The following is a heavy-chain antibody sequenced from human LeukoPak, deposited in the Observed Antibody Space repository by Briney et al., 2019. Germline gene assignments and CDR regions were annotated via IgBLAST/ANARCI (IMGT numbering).Heavy chain of an antibody. CDR2: ISAYNGNT. J-gene: IGHJ4*02. CDR1: GYTFTSYG. D-gene: IGHD3-10*01. CDR3: ASKDYGSGSYYYFDY. Sequence: GASVKVSCKASGYTFTSYGISWVRQAPGQGLEWMGWISAYNGNTNYAQKLQGRVTMTTDTSTSTAYMELRSLRSDDTAVYYCASKDYGSGSYYYFDYWGQGTLVTVSS. V-gene: IGHV1-18*01.